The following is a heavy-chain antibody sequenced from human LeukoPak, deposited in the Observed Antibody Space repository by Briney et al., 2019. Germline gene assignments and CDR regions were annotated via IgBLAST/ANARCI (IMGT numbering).Heavy chain of an antibody. CDR2: IYYSGST. J-gene: IGHJ6*03. CDR1: GGSISNYY. V-gene: IGHV4-59*01. Sequence: SETLSLTCTVSGGSISNYYWSWIRQPPGKGLEWIGYIYYSGSTNYNPSLTSRVTISVDTSKNQFSLKLSSVTAAATAACYCAREESVPGYCSGGSCYSGKNYYYYMDVWGTGATVTVSS. D-gene: IGHD2-15*01. CDR3: AREESVPGYCSGGSCYSGKNYYYYMDV.